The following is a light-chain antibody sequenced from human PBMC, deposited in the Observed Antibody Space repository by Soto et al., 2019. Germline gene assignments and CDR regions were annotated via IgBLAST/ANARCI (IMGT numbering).Light chain of an antibody. CDR1: HSVSSY. Sequence: EILMTQSPATLSASKGERATISCRVSHSVSSYLAWYQQKPGQAPRLLIYDASNRSTGIAARFSGSGSGTDFTLTISSREPAEFAGYYCQQYNNGTPWTFGQGTKVDIK. V-gene: IGKV3-11*01. CDR3: QQYNNGTPWT. CDR2: DAS. J-gene: IGKJ1*01.